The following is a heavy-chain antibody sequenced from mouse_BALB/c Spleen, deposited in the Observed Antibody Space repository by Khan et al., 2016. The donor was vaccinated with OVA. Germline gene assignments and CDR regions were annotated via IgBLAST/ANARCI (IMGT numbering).Heavy chain of an antibody. D-gene: IGHD1-1*01. V-gene: IGHV1S41*01. CDR3: ARSNYYGSGLYALDY. J-gene: IGHJ4*01. CDR1: VYTFTSYW. Sequence: DLVTPGASVKLSCRASVYTFTSYWINWIKQRPGQGLEWIGRIAPGSGSTSYNGMFRGKATLTVDSSSNTAYIQLISLSSEDSAVFVCARSNYYGSGLYALDYWGQGTSVTVSS. CDR2: IAPGSGST.